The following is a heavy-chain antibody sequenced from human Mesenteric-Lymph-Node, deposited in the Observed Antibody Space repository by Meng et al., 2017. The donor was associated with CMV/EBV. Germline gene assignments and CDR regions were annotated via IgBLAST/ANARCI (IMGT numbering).Heavy chain of an antibody. D-gene: IGHD2-2*01. CDR3: ARDLGDIVVVPAARRYCDY. CDR2: ISSSSYI. J-gene: IGHJ4*02. Sequence: GESLKISCAASGFTFSSYSMNWVRQAPGKGLEWVSSISSSSYIYYADSVKGRFTISRDNAKNSLYLQMNSLRAEDTAVYYCARDLGDIVVVPAARRYCDYWGQGTLVTVSS. V-gene: IGHV3-21*01. CDR1: GFTFSSYS.